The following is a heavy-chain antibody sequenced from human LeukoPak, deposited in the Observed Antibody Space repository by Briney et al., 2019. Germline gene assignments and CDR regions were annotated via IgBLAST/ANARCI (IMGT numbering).Heavy chain of an antibody. CDR1: GGSISSYY. Sequence: SETLSLTCTVSGGSISSYYWSWIRQPPGKGLEWIGYIYYSGSTNYNPSLKSRVTISVDTSKNQFSLKLSSVTAVDTAVYYCARGLRGYSDYWGQGTLVTVSS. CDR2: IYYSGST. V-gene: IGHV4-59*01. CDR3: ARGLRGYSDY. D-gene: IGHD5-18*01. J-gene: IGHJ4*02.